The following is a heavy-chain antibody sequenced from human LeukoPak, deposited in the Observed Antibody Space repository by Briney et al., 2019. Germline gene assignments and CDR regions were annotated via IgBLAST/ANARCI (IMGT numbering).Heavy chain of an antibody. CDR3: ARVNRGGPMHDFWSLTGVYYYYYGMDV. Sequence: GASVKVSCKASGCTFTGYYMHWVRQAPGQGLEWMGWINPNSGGTNYAQKFQGRVTMTRDTSISTVYMELSRLRSDDTAVYYCARVNRGGPMHDFWSLTGVYYYYYGMDVWGQGTTVTVSS. CDR1: GCTFTGYY. V-gene: IGHV1-2*02. J-gene: IGHJ6*02. CDR2: INPNSGGT. D-gene: IGHD3-3*01.